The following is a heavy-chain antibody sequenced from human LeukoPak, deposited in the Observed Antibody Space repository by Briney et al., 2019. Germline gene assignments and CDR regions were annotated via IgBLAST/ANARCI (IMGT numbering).Heavy chain of an antibody. Sequence: GGSLRLSCVASGFTFSTYGMHWVRQTPGKGLEWVTLISYGGSNKYYADSVKGRFTISRDNAKNSLYLQMNSLRAEDTAVYYCASVTIVGPTADYWGQGTLVTVSS. CDR1: GFTFSTYG. V-gene: IGHV3-30*03. CDR3: ASVTIVGPTADY. CDR2: ISYGGSNK. J-gene: IGHJ4*02. D-gene: IGHD1-26*01.